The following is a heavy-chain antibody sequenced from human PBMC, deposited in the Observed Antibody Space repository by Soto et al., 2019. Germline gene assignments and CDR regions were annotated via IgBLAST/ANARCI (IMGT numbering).Heavy chain of an antibody. V-gene: IGHV4-28*01. CDR1: GYSISSSNW. CDR2: IYYSGST. J-gene: IGHJ4*02. CDR3: ASTSRAAPGTGLDS. Sequence: SETLSLTCAVSGYSISSSNWWGWIRXPPGKGLEWIGYIYYSGSTYYNPSLKSRVTMSVDTSKNQVSLKLSSVTAVDTAVYYCASTSRAAPGTGLDSWGQGALVTVSS. D-gene: IGHD6-25*01.